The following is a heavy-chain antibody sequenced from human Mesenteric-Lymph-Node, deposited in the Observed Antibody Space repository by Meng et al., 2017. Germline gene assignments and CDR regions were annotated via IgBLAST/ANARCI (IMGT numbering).Heavy chain of an antibody. D-gene: IGHD4-17*01. CDR3: ARAVTVTISDYYYYGMDV. Sequence: ASVKVSCKASGDTFSNYIISWVRQAPGQGLEWMGWISAYNGNTNYAQKLQGRVTMTTDTSTSTAYMELRSLRSDDTAVYYCARAVTVTISDYYYYGMDVWGQGTTVTVSS. V-gene: IGHV1-18*01. CDR2: ISAYNGNT. J-gene: IGHJ6*02. CDR1: GDTFSNYI.